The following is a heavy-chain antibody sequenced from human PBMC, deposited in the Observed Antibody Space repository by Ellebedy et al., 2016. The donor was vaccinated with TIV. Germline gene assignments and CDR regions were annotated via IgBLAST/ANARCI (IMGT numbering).Heavy chain of an antibody. CDR2: IYYSGST. Sequence: MPSETLSLTCTVSGGSISSGGYYWSWIRQHPGKGLEWIGYIYYSGSTHYNPSLKSRVTISVDTSKNQFSLKLSSVTAADTAVYYCARECCSSGWYGKGWFDPWGQGTLVTVSS. V-gene: IGHV4-31*03. CDR1: GGSISSGGYY. CDR3: ARECCSSGWYGKGWFDP. J-gene: IGHJ5*02. D-gene: IGHD6-19*01.